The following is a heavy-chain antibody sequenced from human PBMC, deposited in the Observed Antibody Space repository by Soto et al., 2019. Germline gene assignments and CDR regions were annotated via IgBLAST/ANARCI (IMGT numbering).Heavy chain of an antibody. V-gene: IGHV3-33*01. CDR1: GFTFSSYG. J-gene: IGHJ1*01. D-gene: IGHD6-19*01. Sequence: GGSLRLSCAASGFTFSSYGMHWVRQAPGKGLEWVAVIWYDGSNKYYADSVKGRFTISRDNSKNTLYLQMNSLRAEDTAVYYCARDRDGYSSGLQHWGQGTLVTVSS. CDR3: ARDRDGYSSGLQH. CDR2: IWYDGSNK.